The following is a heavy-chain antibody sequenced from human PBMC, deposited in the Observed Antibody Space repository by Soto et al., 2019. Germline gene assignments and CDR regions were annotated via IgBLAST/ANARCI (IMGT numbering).Heavy chain of an antibody. CDR1: GFTFSSYA. D-gene: IGHD3-9*01. V-gene: IGHV3-30-3*01. CDR3: ARGPYYDILRRGMDV. J-gene: IGHJ6*02. Sequence: GGSLRLSCAASGFTFSSYAMHWVRQAPGKGLEWVAVISYDGSNKYYADSVKGRFTISRDNSKNTLYLQMNSLRAEDTAGYYCARGPYYDILRRGMDVWGQGTTVTVPS. CDR2: ISYDGSNK.